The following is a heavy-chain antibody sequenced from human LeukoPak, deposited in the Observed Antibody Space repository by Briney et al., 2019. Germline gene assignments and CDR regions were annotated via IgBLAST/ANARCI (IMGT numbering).Heavy chain of an antibody. CDR1: GFTFSSYG. CDR2: ISGSGGST. Sequence: GGSLRLSCAASGFTFSSYGMSWVRQAPGKGLEWVSAISGSGGSTYNADSVKGRFTISRDNSKNTLYLQMNSLRAEDTAVYYCARDRRPDVSPGAFDIWGQGTMVTVSS. D-gene: IGHD1-14*01. J-gene: IGHJ3*02. V-gene: IGHV3-23*01. CDR3: ARDRRPDVSPGAFDI.